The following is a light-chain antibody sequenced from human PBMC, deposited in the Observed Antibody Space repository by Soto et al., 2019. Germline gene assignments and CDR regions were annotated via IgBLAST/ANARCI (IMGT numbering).Light chain of an antibody. CDR2: GGS. Sequence: EIVLTQSPGTLSLSPGERATLSCRASQSVSSNYLAWFQQKPGQATRLLIYGGSSRATGIPDRFSGSGSAADFTLTISTLEPEDFAVYYCQQYGSSPLTFGGGTKVEIK. J-gene: IGKJ4*01. CDR3: QQYGSSPLT. V-gene: IGKV3-20*01. CDR1: QSVSSNY.